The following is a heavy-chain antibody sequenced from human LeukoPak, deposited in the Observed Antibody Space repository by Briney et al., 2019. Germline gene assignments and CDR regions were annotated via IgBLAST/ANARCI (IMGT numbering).Heavy chain of an antibody. Sequence: SETLSLTCAVYGGSFSGYYWSWIRQPPGKGLEWIGEINHSGSTNYNPSLKSRVTISVDTSKNQFSLKLSSVTAADPAVFYCARYWGSGWAFDYWGQGTLVTVSS. CDR1: GGSFSGYY. CDR3: ARYWGSGWAFDY. J-gene: IGHJ4*02. V-gene: IGHV4-34*01. CDR2: INHSGST. D-gene: IGHD6-19*01.